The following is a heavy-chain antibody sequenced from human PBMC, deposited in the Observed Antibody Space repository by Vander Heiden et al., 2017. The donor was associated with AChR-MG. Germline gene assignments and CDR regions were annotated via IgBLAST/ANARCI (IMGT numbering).Heavy chain of an antibody. J-gene: IGHJ4*02. CDR2: ISGSGGST. D-gene: IGHD6-13*01. V-gene: IGHV3-23*01. CDR1: GLTFSSYA. Sequence: EVQLLESGGGLVQSGGSLRLSCSASGLTFSSYAMSWVRQAPGKGLEWVSAISGSGGSTYYADSVKGRFTISRDNSKNTLYLQMNSLRAEDTAVYYCAKELIGYSSSWSFDYWGQGTLVTVSS. CDR3: AKELIGYSSSWSFDY.